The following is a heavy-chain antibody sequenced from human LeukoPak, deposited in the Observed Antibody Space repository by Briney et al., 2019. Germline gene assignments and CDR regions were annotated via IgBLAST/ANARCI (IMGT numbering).Heavy chain of an antibody. D-gene: IGHD4-17*01. CDR1: GGSISSYY. J-gene: IGHJ5*02. CDR3: ARALHDYGDYSPNWFDP. Sequence: PSETLSLTCTVSGGSISSYYWSWIRQPPGKGLEWIGYIYYTGYTNYNPSLKSRVTISVDTSKNQFSLKLSSVTAADTAVYYCARALHDYGDYSPNWFDPWGQGTLVTVSS. CDR2: IYYTGYT. V-gene: IGHV4-59*01.